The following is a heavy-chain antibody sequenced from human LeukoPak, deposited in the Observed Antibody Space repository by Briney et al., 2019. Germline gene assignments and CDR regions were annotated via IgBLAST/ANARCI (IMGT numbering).Heavy chain of an antibody. CDR3: ARERSSGWYELGAYLFDY. J-gene: IGHJ4*02. D-gene: IGHD6-19*01. V-gene: IGHV3-33*01. Sequence: PGGSLRLSCAASGFTFSSYGMHWVRQAPGKGLEWVAVIWYDGSNKYYADSVKGRFTISRDNSKNTLYLQMNSLRAEDTAVYYCARERSSGWYELGAYLFDYWGQGTLVTVSS. CDR2: IWYDGSNK. CDR1: GFTFSSYG.